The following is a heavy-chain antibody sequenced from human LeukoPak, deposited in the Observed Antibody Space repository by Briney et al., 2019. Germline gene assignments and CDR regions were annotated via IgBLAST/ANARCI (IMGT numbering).Heavy chain of an antibody. J-gene: IGHJ5*02. CDR3: AREWSQWLGANWFDP. V-gene: IGHV6-1*01. D-gene: IGHD6-19*01. Sequence: SPTLSLTCAISGDSVSSNSAAWNWLRQSPSRGLEWLGRTYYRSKWYNDYAVSVKSRITINPDTSKNQFSLQLNSVTPEDTAVYYCAREWSQWLGANWFDPWGQGTLVTVSS. CDR2: TYYRSKWYN. CDR1: GDSVSSNSAA.